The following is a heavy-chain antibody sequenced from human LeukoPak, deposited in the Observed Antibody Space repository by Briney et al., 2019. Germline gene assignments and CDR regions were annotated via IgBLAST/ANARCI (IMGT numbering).Heavy chain of an antibody. V-gene: IGHV3-48*01. Sequence: PGGPLRLSCAASGFTFSSYSMNWVRQAPGKGLEWVSYISSSSSTIYYADSVKGRFTISRDNVKNSLYLRMNSLRAEDTAVYYCARDAAGGKWLVPDAFDIWGQGTMVTVSS. CDR2: ISSSSSTI. D-gene: IGHD6-19*01. J-gene: IGHJ3*02. CDR3: ARDAAGGKWLVPDAFDI. CDR1: GFTFSSYS.